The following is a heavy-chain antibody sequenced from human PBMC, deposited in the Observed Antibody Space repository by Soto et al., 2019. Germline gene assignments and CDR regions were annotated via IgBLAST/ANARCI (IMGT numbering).Heavy chain of an antibody. CDR1: GGSFSGYY. V-gene: IGHV4-34*01. Sequence: QVQLQQWGAGLLKPSETLSLTCAVYGGSFSGYYWSWIRQPPGKGLEWIGEINHSGSTNYNPSLKSRVTISVDTSKNQFSLKLSSVTAADTAVYYCARGSRYYYWGQGTLVTVSS. CDR3: ARGSRYYY. J-gene: IGHJ4*02. CDR2: INHSGST. D-gene: IGHD1-20*01.